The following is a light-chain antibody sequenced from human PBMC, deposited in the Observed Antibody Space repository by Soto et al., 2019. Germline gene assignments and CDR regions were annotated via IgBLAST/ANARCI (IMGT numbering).Light chain of an antibody. CDR1: SGDVGGYNF. J-gene: IGLJ3*02. V-gene: IGLV2-11*01. CDR2: DVS. Sequence: QSALTQPRSVSGSPGQSVTISCTGTSGDVGGYNFVSWYQQHPGKAPTLMIFDVSQRPSGVSDRFSGSKSGNTASLTISGLQADDEADYYCCSYAGSYTWVFGGGTKLTVL. CDR3: CSYAGSYTWV.